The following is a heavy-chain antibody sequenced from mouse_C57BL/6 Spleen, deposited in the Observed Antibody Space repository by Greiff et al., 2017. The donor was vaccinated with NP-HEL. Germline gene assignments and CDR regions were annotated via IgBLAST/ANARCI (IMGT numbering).Heavy chain of an antibody. Sequence: QVQLQQPGAELVMPGASVKLSCKASGYTFTSYWMHWVKQRPGQGLEWIGEIDPSDSYTNYNQKFKGKSTLTVDKSSSTAYMQLSSLTSEDSAVDYCARLKYYGNNTWFADWGQGTLVTVSA. J-gene: IGHJ3*01. CDR3: ARLKYYGNNTWFAD. D-gene: IGHD1-1*01. CDR2: IDPSDSYT. V-gene: IGHV1-69*01. CDR1: GYTFTSYW.